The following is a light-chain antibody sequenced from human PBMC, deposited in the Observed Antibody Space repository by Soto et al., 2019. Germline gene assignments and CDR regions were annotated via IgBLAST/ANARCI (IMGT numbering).Light chain of an antibody. CDR2: DVT. CDR1: SSDVGGYNY. CDR3: CSYAGSSGGV. J-gene: IGLJ3*02. Sequence: QSALTQPRSVSGSPGQSVTNSCTGTSSDVGGYNYVSWYQQHTGKAPKLMIHDVTKRPSGVPDRFSGSKSVTSASLTISGLQAEDEADYYCCSYAGSSGGVFGGGTKLTVL. V-gene: IGLV2-11*01.